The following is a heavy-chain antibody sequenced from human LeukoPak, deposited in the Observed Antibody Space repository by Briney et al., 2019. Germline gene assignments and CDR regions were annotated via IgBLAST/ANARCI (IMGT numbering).Heavy chain of an antibody. D-gene: IGHD4-23*01. J-gene: IGHJ3*01. CDR1: GFTFSINA. CDR3: AKDPNGDYVGAFDF. Sequence: PGGSLRLSCAASGFTFSINAMHWVRQAPGKGLEWVSTITSTTSSTSYADSVKGRFTISRDNSKRTLYLQMNSLRAEDTALYYCAKDPNGDYVGAFDFWGQGTLVTVSS. V-gene: IGHV3-23*01. CDR2: ITSTTSST.